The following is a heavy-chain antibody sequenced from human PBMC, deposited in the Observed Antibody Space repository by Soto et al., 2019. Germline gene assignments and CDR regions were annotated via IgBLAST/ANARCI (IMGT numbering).Heavy chain of an antibody. Sequence: QSPLVQSGAEVKKPGASVKVSCKASGYTFHMFGYTWVRQAPGQGLEWVGWTSPYDGNTAYGKNFQGRVSLSTDTTTGMASMELRSVTSDDTAVYFCARTRRLYLNDDRVDYGATMEDYCGEGALRSFSS. J-gene: IGHJ4*02. D-gene: IGHD4-17*01. V-gene: IGHV1-18*01. CDR3: ARTRRLYLNDDRVDYGATMEDY. CDR2: TSPYDGNT. CDR1: GYTFHMFG.